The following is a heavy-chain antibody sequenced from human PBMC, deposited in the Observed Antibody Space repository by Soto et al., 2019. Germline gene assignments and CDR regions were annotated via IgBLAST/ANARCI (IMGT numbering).Heavy chain of an antibody. V-gene: IGHV3-33*01. CDR1: GLSFSSYA. Sequence: QEQLVESGGGGVQPGRSLRLSCAASGLSFSSYAMHWVRQAPGKGLEWVALIWHDGSTTSYADSVKGRFTISRDNSKNTHYLPMNNLRAEDTAVYYCARDGEETKAIFYYYGMDVWGRGPPFTVSS. D-gene: IGHD2-21*01. CDR3: ARDGEETKAIFYYYGMDV. J-gene: IGHJ6*02. CDR2: IWHDGSTT.